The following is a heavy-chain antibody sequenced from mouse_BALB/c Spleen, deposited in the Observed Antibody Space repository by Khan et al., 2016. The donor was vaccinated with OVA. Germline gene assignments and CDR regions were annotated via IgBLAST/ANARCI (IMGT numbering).Heavy chain of an antibody. V-gene: IGHV1S135*01. Sequence: VQLKEPGPELMKPGASVKISCKASGYSFTSYYMHWMKQSHGKSLEWIGYIDPFNADTDYNQKFKGKATLTVDKSSNTAYMHLTSLTSEDSAVXYCARGTFAYWGQGTLVTVSA. CDR3: ARGTFAY. CDR1: GYSFTSYY. J-gene: IGHJ3*01. D-gene: IGHD3-3*01. CDR2: IDPFNADT.